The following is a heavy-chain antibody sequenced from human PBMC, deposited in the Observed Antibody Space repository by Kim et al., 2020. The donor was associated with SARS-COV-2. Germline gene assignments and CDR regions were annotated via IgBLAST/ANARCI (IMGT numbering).Heavy chain of an antibody. V-gene: IGHV1-69*13. CDR2: IIPIFGTA. Sequence: SVKVSCKASGGTFSSYAISWVRQAPGQGLEWMGGIIPIFGTANYAQKFQGRVTITADESTSTAYMELSSLRSEDTAVYYCARECPDIVVVPAADWYFDLWGRGTLVTVSS. D-gene: IGHD2-2*01. J-gene: IGHJ2*01. CDR3: ARECPDIVVVPAADWYFDL. CDR1: GGTFSSYA.